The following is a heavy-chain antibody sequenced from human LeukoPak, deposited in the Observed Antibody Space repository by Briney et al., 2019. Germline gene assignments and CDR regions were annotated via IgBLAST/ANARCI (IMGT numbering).Heavy chain of an antibody. D-gene: IGHD6-19*01. CDR3: AREVYSSGWYFSY. CDR2: INSDGSST. V-gene: IGHV3-74*01. CDR1: GFTFSSYW. J-gene: IGHJ4*02. Sequence: GGSLRLSCAASGFTFSSYWMHWVRQAPGKGLVWVSRINSDGSSTSYADSVKGRFTISRDNAKNTLYPQMNSLRAEDTAVYYCAREVYSSGWYFSYWGQGTLVTVSS.